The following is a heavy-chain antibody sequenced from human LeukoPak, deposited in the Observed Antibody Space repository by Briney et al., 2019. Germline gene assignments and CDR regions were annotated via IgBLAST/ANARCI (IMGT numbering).Heavy chain of an antibody. D-gene: IGHD6-13*01. CDR2: IRYDGRNK. V-gene: IGHV3-30*02. CDR1: GFTFSTYG. J-gene: IGHJ4*02. CDR3: ARDSGAPPPVPYSSSWYYFDY. Sequence: GGSLRLSCAASGFTFSTYGMHWVRQAPGKGLEWVAFIRYDGRNKYYADSVKGRFTISRDNSKNTLYLQMGSLRAEDMAVYYCARDSGAPPPVPYSSSWYYFDYWGQGTLVTVSS.